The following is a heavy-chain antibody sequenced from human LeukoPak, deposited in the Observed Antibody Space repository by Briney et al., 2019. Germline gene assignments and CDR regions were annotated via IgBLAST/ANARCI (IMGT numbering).Heavy chain of an antibody. Sequence: SETLSLTCTVSGGSISSSSYYWTWIRQPAGKGLEWIGRIYTSGSTNYNPSLKSRVTISVDTSKNQFSLKLSSVTAADTAVYYCARTAWDYYGSGSYPENWGQGTLVTVSS. D-gene: IGHD3-10*01. CDR3: ARTAWDYYGSGSYPEN. J-gene: IGHJ4*02. CDR1: GGSISSSSYY. CDR2: IYTSGST. V-gene: IGHV4-61*02.